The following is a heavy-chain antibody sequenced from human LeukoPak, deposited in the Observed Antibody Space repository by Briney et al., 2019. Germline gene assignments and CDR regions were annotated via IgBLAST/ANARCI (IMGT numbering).Heavy chain of an antibody. V-gene: IGHV3-21*01. CDR3: AGYASSGRRDVFDI. Sequence: GGSLRLSCAASGFTFSSYSMSWVRQAPVKGLEWVSFITSSSSYIYYADSVKGRFTISRDNAKNSLYLQMNSLRAEDTAVYYCAGYASSGRRDVFDIWGQGTMVTVSS. D-gene: IGHD3-22*01. CDR1: GFTFSSYS. CDR2: ITSSSSYI. J-gene: IGHJ3*02.